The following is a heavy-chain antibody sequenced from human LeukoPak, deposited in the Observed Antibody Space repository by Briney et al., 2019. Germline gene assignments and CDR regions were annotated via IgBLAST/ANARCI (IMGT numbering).Heavy chain of an antibody. CDR2: LSSNGGTS. CDR1: GFTFSTYA. CDR3: AKGRYYYDSSDAFDI. V-gene: IGHV3-23*01. D-gene: IGHD3-22*01. J-gene: IGHJ3*02. Sequence: PGGSLRLSCAASGFTFSTYAMSWVRQAPGKGLEWVSTLSSNGGTSYYADSVKGRFTISRDNSKSTLFLQMNSLRAEDTAVYYCAKGRYYYDSSDAFDIWGQGTMVTVSS.